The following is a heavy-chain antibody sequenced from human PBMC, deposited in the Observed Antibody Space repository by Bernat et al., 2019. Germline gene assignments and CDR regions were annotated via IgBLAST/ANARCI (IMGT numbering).Heavy chain of an antibody. CDR2: ISGSGGST. V-gene: IGHV3-23*04. CDR1: GFTFSSYA. CDR3: AKDLTWYGPPPHDAFDI. D-gene: IGHD6-13*01. J-gene: IGHJ3*02. Sequence: VQLVESGGGVVQPGRSLRLSCAASGFTFSSYAMSWVRQAPGKGLEWVSAISGSGGSTYYADSVKGRFTISRDNSKNTLYLQMNSLRAEDTAVYYCAKDLTWYGPPPHDAFDIWGQGTMVTVSS.